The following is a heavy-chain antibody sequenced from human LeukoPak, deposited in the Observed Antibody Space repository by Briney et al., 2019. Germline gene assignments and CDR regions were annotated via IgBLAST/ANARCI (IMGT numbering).Heavy chain of an antibody. D-gene: IGHD3-3*01. V-gene: IGHV4-59*01. CDR1: GGSISSYY. Sequence: SETLSLTCTVSGGSISSYYWSWIRQPPGKGLEWIGYIYYSGSTNYNPSLKSRVTISVDTSKNQFSLKLSSVTAADTAVYYCARDQGGAVHAFDIWGQGTMVTVSS. CDR3: ARDQGGAVHAFDI. J-gene: IGHJ3*02. CDR2: IYYSGST.